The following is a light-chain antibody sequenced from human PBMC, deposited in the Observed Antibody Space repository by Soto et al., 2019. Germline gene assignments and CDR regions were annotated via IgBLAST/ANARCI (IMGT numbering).Light chain of an antibody. J-gene: IGLJ2*01. Sequence: QSALTQPASVSGSPGQSITISCTGTSSDGGSYDLVSWYQHHSGKAPQIIIYEVNKRPSGISDRFSGSKYGNTASLTIAGRQAEAEGDYFCCSFVRTNGVLVGGGTKVTVL. CDR2: EVN. CDR1: SSDGGSYDL. CDR3: CSFVRTNGVL. V-gene: IGLV2-23*02.